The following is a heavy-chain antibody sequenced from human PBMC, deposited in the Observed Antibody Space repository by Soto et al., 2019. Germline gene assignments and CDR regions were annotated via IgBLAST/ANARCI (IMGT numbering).Heavy chain of an antibody. CDR2: IIPIFGTA. D-gene: IGHD2-2*02. Sequence: SVKVSCKASGGTFSSYAISWLREAPGQGLEWMGGIIPIFGTANYAQKFQGRVTITADESTSTAYMELSSLRSEDTAVYYCARLGYCSSTSCYKPPPTDDEYFQHWGQGTLVTVSS. CDR3: ARLGYCSSTSCYKPPPTDDEYFQH. V-gene: IGHV1-69*13. J-gene: IGHJ1*01. CDR1: GGTFSSYA.